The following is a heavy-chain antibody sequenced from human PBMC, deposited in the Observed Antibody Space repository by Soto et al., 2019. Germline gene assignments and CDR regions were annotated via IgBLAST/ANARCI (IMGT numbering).Heavy chain of an antibody. J-gene: IGHJ4*02. V-gene: IGHV1-69*01. Sequence: QVQLVQSGAEVKKPGSSVKVSCKASGCTFSSYSINWVRQAPGQGLEWMGEIIPIFGTANYAQKFQGRVTITADESTSTAYMELSSLRSEDTAVYSCARDGGRHSGGIDYWGQGTLVTVSS. CDR1: GCTFSSYS. CDR3: ARDGGRHSGGIDY. D-gene: IGHD2-15*01. CDR2: IIPIFGTA.